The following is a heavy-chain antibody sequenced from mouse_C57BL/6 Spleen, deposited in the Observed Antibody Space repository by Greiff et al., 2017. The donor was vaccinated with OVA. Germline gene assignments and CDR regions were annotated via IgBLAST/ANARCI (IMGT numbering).Heavy chain of an antibody. CDR1: GFTFSDYG. Sequence: DVQLVESGGGLVKPGGSLKLSCAASGFTFSDYGMHWVRQAPEKGLEWVAYISSGSSTIYYADTVKGRFPISRDNAKNTLFLQMTSLRSEDTAMYYCARRLGYFDYWGQGTTLTVSS. CDR3: ARRLGYFDY. CDR2: ISSGSSTI. J-gene: IGHJ2*01. V-gene: IGHV5-17*01. D-gene: IGHD4-1*01.